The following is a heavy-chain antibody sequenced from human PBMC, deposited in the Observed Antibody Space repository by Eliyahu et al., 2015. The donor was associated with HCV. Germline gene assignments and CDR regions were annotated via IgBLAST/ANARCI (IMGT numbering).Heavy chain of an antibody. CDR1: GFMFSTYS. J-gene: IGHJ4*02. D-gene: IGHD3-10*01. V-gene: IGHV3-48*02. Sequence: EVQLVESGGGLVQPGGSLRLSCAASGFMFSTYSMNWVRQAPGKGPEWVSYISSSSSTIHYADSVKGRFTISRDNAKNSLYLQMNSLRDEDTAVYYCATTYGSGTYDFGYWGQGTLVTVSS. CDR2: ISSSSSTI. CDR3: ATTYGSGTYDFGY.